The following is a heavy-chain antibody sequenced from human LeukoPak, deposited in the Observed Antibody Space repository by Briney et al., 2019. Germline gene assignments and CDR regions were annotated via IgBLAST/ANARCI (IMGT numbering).Heavy chain of an antibody. CDR3: ARGGGYASPIGY. V-gene: IGHV4-59*01. CDR1: GGSISSYY. CDR2: IYYSGST. D-gene: IGHD5-12*01. J-gene: IGHJ4*02. Sequence: PSETLSLTCTDSGGSISSYYWSWIRQPPGKGLEWIGYIYYSGSTNYNPSLKSRVTISVDTSKHQFSLKLSSVTAADTAVYYCARGGGYASPIGYWGQGALVTVSS.